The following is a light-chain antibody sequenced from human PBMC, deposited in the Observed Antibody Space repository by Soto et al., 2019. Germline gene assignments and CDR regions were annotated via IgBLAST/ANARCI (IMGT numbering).Light chain of an antibody. V-gene: IGLV2-23*02. CDR2: AVT. CDR1: SSDVGSYDL. CDR3: CSYADSTTWV. J-gene: IGLJ1*01. Sequence: QSVLTQPASVSGSPGQSITISCTGTSSDVGSYDLVSWYQQYPGKAPKLMIYAVTKRPSGVSNRFSGSKSGNTASLTISGLQAEDEADYYCCSYADSTTWVFGTGTKLTVL.